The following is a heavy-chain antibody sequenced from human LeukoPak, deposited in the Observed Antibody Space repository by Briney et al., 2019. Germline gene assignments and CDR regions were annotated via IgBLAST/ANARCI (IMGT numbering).Heavy chain of an antibody. V-gene: IGHV3-7*01. CDR1: GFTFSSYW. J-gene: IGHJ4*02. CDR2: IKKDGSEK. Sequence: GGSLRLSCAASGFTFSSYWMSWVRQAPGKGLEWVANIKKDGSEKYYVDSVKGRLTISRDNAKNSLYLQMNSLRAEDTAVYYCARRGWFGELFPANYWGQGTLVTVSS. D-gene: IGHD3-10*01. CDR3: ARRGWFGELFPANY.